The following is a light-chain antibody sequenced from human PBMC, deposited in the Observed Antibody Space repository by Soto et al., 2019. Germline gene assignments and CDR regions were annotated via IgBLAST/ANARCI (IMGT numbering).Light chain of an antibody. CDR1: QSVNSRY. V-gene: IGKV3-20*01. Sequence: EIVLTQSPGTLSLSPGERATLSCRASQSVNSRYLAWYQQKPGQAPRLLIYGASSRATGIPDRFSGSGSGTDFTLSIRRLEPEDFAMYYCQQYGSSLWTFGQGTKVEIK. CDR3: QQYGSSLWT. J-gene: IGKJ1*01. CDR2: GAS.